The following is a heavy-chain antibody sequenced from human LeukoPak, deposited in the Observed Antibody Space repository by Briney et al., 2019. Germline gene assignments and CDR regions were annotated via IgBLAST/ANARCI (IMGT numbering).Heavy chain of an antibody. CDR3: ARVLYGSGRRSLMAL. Sequence: PGGSLRLSCAASGFPFHNYWMSWVRQAPGEGREWVAHIDQDESEKYYVDSVKGRFTISRNNADKSLYLERTGLRVEDTAIYYFARVLYGSGRRSLMALWGPGTLVTVSS. D-gene: IGHD3-10*01. CDR1: GFPFHNYW. CDR2: IDQDESEK. J-gene: IGHJ4*02. V-gene: IGHV3-7*01.